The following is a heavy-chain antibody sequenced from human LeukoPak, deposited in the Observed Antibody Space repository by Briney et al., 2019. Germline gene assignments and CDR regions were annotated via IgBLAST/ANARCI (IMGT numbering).Heavy chain of an antibody. Sequence: GGSLRLSCAASGLTFSSYWMSWVRQAPGKGLEWVANIKQDGSEKYYVDSVKGRFTISRDNAKNSLYLQMNSLRAEDTAVYYCARADIVVVPAAYHYYYYYGMDVWGQGTTVTVSS. V-gene: IGHV3-7*01. CDR2: IKQDGSEK. CDR3: ARADIVVVPAAYHYYYYYGMDV. D-gene: IGHD2-2*01. J-gene: IGHJ6*02. CDR1: GLTFSSYW.